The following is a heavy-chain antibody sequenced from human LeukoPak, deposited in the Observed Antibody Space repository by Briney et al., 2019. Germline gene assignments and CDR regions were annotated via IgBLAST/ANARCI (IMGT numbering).Heavy chain of an antibody. CDR2: INPNSGGT. Sequence: ASVKVSRKASGYTFTGYYMHWVRQAPGQGLEWMGWINPNSGGTNYAQKFQGRVTMTRNTSISTAYMELSRLRSDDTAVYYCARDGDRYCSSTSCPTYYYGMDVWGQGTTVTVSS. CDR1: GYTFTGYY. D-gene: IGHD2-2*01. CDR3: ARDGDRYCSSTSCPTYYYGMDV. V-gene: IGHV1-2*02. J-gene: IGHJ6*02.